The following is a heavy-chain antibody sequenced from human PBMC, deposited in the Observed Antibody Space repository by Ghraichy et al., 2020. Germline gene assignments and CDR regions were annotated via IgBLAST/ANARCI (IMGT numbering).Heavy chain of an antibody. V-gene: IGHV1-69*13. J-gene: IGHJ4*02. CDR1: GGTFSSYA. CDR3: ASGPSGYDWDYFDY. CDR2: IIPIFGTA. Sequence: SVKVSCKASGGTFSSYAISWVRQAPGQGLEWMGGIIPIFGTANYAQKFQGRVTITADESTSTAYMELSSLRSEDTAVYYCASGPSGYDWDYFDYWGQGTLVTVSS. D-gene: IGHD5-12*01.